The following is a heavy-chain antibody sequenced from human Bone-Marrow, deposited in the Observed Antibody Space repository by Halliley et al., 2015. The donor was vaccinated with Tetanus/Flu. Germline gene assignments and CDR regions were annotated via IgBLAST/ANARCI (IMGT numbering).Heavy chain of an antibody. D-gene: IGHD1-1*01. V-gene: IGHV3-7*03. Sequence: SLRLSCGTSGFKFETYWMTWVRQAPGKGLEWVASIKHDGDETYYVDSVKGRFTVSRDNAKNALYLQMSTLRAKDTAVYYCARDPSPEQFWFDPWGQGTLVTVSS. J-gene: IGHJ5*02. CDR3: ARDPSPEQFWFDP. CDR2: IKHDGDET. CDR1: GFKFETYW.